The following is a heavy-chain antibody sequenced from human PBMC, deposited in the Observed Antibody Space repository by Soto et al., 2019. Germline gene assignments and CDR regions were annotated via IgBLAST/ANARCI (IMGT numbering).Heavy chain of an antibody. CDR2: IHNSANT. Sequence: SETLSLTCTVSGASIGSGAYFWSWIRQHPGKGLEWIGSIHNSANTYSKPSLESRVTISVDTSKSQFSLKLSSVTASCTGGDYCPTGGFTIFGAVRLTYHAMDIRGQGTTVTVSS. CDR3: PTGGFTIFGAVRLTYHAMDI. CDR1: GASIGSGAYF. D-gene: IGHD3-3*01. J-gene: IGHJ6*02. V-gene: IGHV4-31*03.